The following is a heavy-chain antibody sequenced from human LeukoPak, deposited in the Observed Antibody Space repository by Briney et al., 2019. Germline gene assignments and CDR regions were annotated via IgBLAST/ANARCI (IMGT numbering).Heavy chain of an antibody. V-gene: IGHV3-7*01. D-gene: IGHD1-1*01. CDR1: VFLLRLYW. CDR3: ARGPPRGKYYYMDV. J-gene: IGHJ6*03. CDR2: KKQDGSEK. Sequence: LGGSLGLFCAASVFLLRLYWLNWVRHAPGKGLEWVADKKQDGSEKHYVDSVKGRFTISRDNAKNSLYLQMNSLTAGDTAVYYCARGPPRGKYYYMDVWGKGTTVTVCS.